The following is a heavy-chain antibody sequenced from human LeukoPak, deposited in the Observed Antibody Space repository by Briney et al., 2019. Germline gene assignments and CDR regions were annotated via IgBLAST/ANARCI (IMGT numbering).Heavy chain of an antibody. CDR2: IYYSGST. CDR1: GDSISTSNSY. V-gene: IGHV4-39*07. J-gene: IGHJ3*02. D-gene: IGHD6-19*01. CDR3: ARAVGWFGAFDI. Sequence: PSETLSLTCTVSGDSISTSNSYWGWIRQPPGEGLEWIGSIYYSGSTYYNPSLKSRVTISVDTSKNQFSLKLSSVTAADTAVYYCARAVGWFGAFDIWGQGTMVTVSS.